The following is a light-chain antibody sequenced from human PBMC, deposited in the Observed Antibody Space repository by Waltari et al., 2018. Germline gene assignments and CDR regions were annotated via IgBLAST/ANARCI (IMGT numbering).Light chain of an antibody. CDR1: QSVLSSSNNKNY. J-gene: IGKJ2*01. CDR3: QQCYTFPYT. CDR2: WAS. Sequence: DIVLTQSPDSLAVSLGERATINCKSSQSVLSSSNNKNYLGWYQQGPGQPPKLLITWASTRESGVPDRFSGSGSGTDFTLTISSLQAEDVAVYFCQQCYTFPYTFGQGTKLEIK. V-gene: IGKV4-1*01.